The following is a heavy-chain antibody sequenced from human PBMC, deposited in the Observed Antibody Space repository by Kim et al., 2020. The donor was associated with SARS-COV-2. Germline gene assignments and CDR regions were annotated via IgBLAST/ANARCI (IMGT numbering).Heavy chain of an antibody. Sequence: ASVKVSCKASGYIFTGYYMHWVRQASGQGLEWMGWINPNSGGTNYAQRFQGRVTMTRDTSISTAYMELSRLRSDDTAVYYCARSYRGYSGYWSDYWGQGTLVTVSS. CDR2: INPNSGGT. D-gene: IGHD5-12*01. J-gene: IGHJ4*02. CDR3: ARSYRGYSGYWSDY. CDR1: GYIFTGYY. V-gene: IGHV1-2*02.